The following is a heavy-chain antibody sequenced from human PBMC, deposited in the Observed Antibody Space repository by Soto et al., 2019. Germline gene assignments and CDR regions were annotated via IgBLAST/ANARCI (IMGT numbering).Heavy chain of an antibody. Sequence: SETLSLTCSVSGGSISDYYWSWIRQPPGKGLEWIGYTYYGWNTNYNPSLKSRVTISVDTSKNQFSLKLISVTAADTAVYYCARDREYDDSSGLYFDYWGQGTLVTVSS. CDR1: GGSISDYY. CDR2: TYYGWNT. V-gene: IGHV4-59*01. CDR3: ARDREYDDSSGLYFDY. J-gene: IGHJ4*02. D-gene: IGHD3-22*01.